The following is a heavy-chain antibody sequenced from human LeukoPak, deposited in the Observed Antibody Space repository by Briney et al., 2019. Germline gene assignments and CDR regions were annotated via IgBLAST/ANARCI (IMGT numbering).Heavy chain of an antibody. CDR1: GYTLTSYY. CDR3: AREWVSGYYYGMDV. CDR2: INPSGGST. V-gene: IGHV1-46*01. J-gene: IGHJ6*02. Sequence: ASVKVSCKVSGYTLTSYYMHWVRQAPGQGLEWMGIINPSGGSTSSAQKFQGRVTMTRDTSTSTVYMELSSLRSEDTAVYYCAREWVSGYYYGMDVWGQGTTATVSS. D-gene: IGHD1-26*01.